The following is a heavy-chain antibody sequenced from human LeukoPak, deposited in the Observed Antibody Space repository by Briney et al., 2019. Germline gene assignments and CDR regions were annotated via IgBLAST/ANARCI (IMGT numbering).Heavy chain of an antibody. CDR1: GFTFSSYS. CDR2: ISSSSSYI. Sequence: GGSLRLSCAASGFTFSSYSMNWVRQAPGKGLEWVSSISSSSSYIYYADSVKGRFTISRDNAKNSLYLQINSLRAEDTAVYYCARAGHYYGSGSYYYWGQGTLVTVSS. V-gene: IGHV3-21*01. J-gene: IGHJ4*02. D-gene: IGHD3-10*01. CDR3: ARAGHYYGSGSYYY.